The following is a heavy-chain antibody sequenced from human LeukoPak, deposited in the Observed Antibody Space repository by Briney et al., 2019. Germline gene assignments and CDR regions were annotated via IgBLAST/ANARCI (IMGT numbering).Heavy chain of an antibody. CDR3: ARRSMVRGLGYYGMDV. Sequence: GASVKVSCKASGYTFTSYGISWVRQAPGQGLEWMGWISAYNGNTNYAQKLQGRVTMTTDTSTSTAYMEQRSLRSDDTAVYYCARRSMVRGLGYYGMDVWGKGTTVTVSS. D-gene: IGHD3-10*01. V-gene: IGHV1-18*04. CDR1: GYTFTSYG. J-gene: IGHJ6*04. CDR2: ISAYNGNT.